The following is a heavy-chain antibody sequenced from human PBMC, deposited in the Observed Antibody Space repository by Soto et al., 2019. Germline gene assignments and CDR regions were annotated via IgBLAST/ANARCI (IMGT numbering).Heavy chain of an antibody. Sequence: GGSLRLSCAASGFTFSSYWMSWVRQAPGKGLEWVANIKQDGSEKYYVDSVKGRFTISRDNAKNSLYLQMNSLRAEDTAVYYCARHTSRGYSYGLYDYWGQGTMVTV. J-gene: IGHJ4*03. CDR1: GFTFSSYW. D-gene: IGHD5-18*01. CDR2: IKQDGSEK. CDR3: ARHTSRGYSYGLYDY. V-gene: IGHV3-7*01.